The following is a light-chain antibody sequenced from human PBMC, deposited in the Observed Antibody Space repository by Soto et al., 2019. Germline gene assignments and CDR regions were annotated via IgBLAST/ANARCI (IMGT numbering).Light chain of an antibody. J-gene: IGKJ1*01. Sequence: VMTQAPATLSMSPGERATLSCRASQTINNNVAWYQLKDGQVPRLLIYGASTRASDVPARGSGGGSGTEFTLTISSLQSEDFAEYQCQQNNNWPQTFGQGTKVEIK. CDR3: QQNNNWPQT. CDR1: QTINNN. V-gene: IGKV3-15*01. CDR2: GAS.